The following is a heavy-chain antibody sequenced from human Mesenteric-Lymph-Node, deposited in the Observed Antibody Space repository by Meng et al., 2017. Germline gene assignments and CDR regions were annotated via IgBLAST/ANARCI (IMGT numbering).Heavy chain of an antibody. CDR3: ARAAVTTENAFDI. CDR1: GFTFSSYA. J-gene: IGHJ3*02. D-gene: IGHD4-17*01. Sequence: GESLKISCAASGFTFSSYAMHWVRQAPGKGLEWVAVIPYDGSNKYYADSVKGRFTISRDNSKNTLYLQMNSLRAEDTAVYYCARAAVTTENAFDIWGQGTMVTVSS. CDR2: IPYDGSNK. V-gene: IGHV3-30*04.